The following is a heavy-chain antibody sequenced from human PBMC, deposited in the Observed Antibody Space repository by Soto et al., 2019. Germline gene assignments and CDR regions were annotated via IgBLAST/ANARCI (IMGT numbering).Heavy chain of an antibody. Sequence: GASVKVSCKASGYTFTGYYMHWVRQAPGQGLEWMGWINPNSGGTNYAQKFQGRVTMTRDTSISTAYMELSRLRSDDTAVYYCARVVTAIWDYYYYYGMDVWGQGTTVTVS. V-gene: IGHV1-2*02. D-gene: IGHD2-21*02. CDR2: INPNSGGT. J-gene: IGHJ6*02. CDR1: GYTFTGYY. CDR3: ARVVTAIWDYYYYYGMDV.